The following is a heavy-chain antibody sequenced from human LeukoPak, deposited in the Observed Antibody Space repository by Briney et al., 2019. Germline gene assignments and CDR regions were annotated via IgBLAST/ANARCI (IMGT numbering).Heavy chain of an antibody. V-gene: IGHV3-74*01. J-gene: IGHJ4*02. CDR1: GNYW. D-gene: IGHD2/OR15-2a*01. CDR3: VSFYETY. Sequence: GGSLRLSCAASGNYWMHWVRQVPGKGLVWVSHINSDGSWTSYADSVKGRFTISKDNAKNTVYLQMHSLRAEDTAVYYCVSFYETYWGRGTLVTVSS. CDR2: INSDGSWT.